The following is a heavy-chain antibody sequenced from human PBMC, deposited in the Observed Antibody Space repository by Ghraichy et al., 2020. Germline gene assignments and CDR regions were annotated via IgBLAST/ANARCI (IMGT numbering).Heavy chain of an antibody. CDR1: GDSVSSNNAA. CDR2: TYYRSKWYN. CDR3: ARRGSSWAYDY. J-gene: IGHJ4*02. Sequence: SQTLSLTCVISGDSVSSNNAALAWIRQSPSRGLEWLGRTYYRSKWYNDYAVSVKSRITINPDTSKNQFSLQLNSATPEDTAVYYCARRGSSWAYDYWGQGTLVTVSS. D-gene: IGHD6-13*01. V-gene: IGHV6-1*01.